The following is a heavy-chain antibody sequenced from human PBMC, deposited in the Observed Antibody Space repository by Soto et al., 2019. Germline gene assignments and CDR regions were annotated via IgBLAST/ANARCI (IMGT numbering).Heavy chain of an antibody. D-gene: IGHD1-26*01. J-gene: IGHJ3*02. CDR2: IWYDGSNK. Sequence: HPGGSLRLSCAASGFTFSSYGMHWVRQAPGKGLEWVAFIWYDGSNKYYEDSVKGRFTISRDNSNNTLYLQMNSLRAEDTAVYYCAREFHPPPRALGIPPQPRSNAFDXWGQEPMVTVS. CDR1: GFTFSSYG. V-gene: IGHV3-33*01. CDR3: AREFHPPPRALGIPPQPRSNAFDX.